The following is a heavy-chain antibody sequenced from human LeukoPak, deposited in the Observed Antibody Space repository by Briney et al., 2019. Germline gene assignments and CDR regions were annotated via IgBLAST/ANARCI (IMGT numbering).Heavy chain of an antibody. CDR3: RRGHYDGLQ. J-gene: IGHJ4*02. D-gene: IGHD3-3*01. V-gene: IGHV3-7*01. Sequence: PGGSLRLSCAVSGFSVTTYWMNWVRQAPGRGLEWVANINETEKYYVDSVKGRFTISRDNAKNSPYLQMNSLRAEDTAMYYCRRGHYDGLQWGQGTLVTVSS. CDR2: INETEK. CDR1: GFSVTTYW.